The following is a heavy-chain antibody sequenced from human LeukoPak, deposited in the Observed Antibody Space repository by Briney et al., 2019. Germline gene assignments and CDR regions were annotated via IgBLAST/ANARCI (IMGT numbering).Heavy chain of an antibody. J-gene: IGHJ3*02. CDR1: GGSISSYS. Sequence: SETLSLTCTVSGGSISSYSWSWIRQPPGKGLEWIGYIYYSGSTNYNPSLKSRVTISVDTSKNQFSLKLSSVTAADTAVYYCASSGYSYGYDAFDIWGQGTMVTVSS. CDR2: IYYSGST. D-gene: IGHD5-18*01. V-gene: IGHV4-59*01. CDR3: ASSGYSYGYDAFDI.